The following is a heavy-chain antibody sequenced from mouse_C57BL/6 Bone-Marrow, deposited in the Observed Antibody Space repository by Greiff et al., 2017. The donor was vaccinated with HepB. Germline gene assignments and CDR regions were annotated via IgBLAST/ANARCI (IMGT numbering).Heavy chain of an antibody. CDR2: ISGGGGNT. CDR3: ARHPPPITTVVDY. D-gene: IGHD1-1*01. CDR1: GFTFSSYT. Sequence: EVKLMESGGGLVKPGGSLKLSCAASGFTFSSYTMSWVRQTPEKRLEWVATISGGGGNTYYPDSVKGRFTISRDNAKNTLYLQMSSLRSEDTALYDCARHPPPITTVVDYWGQGTTLTVSS. J-gene: IGHJ2*01. V-gene: IGHV5-9*01.